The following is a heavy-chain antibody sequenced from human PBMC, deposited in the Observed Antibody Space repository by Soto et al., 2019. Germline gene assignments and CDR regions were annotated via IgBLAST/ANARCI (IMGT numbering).Heavy chain of an antibody. CDR2: IWFDGSDK. J-gene: IGHJ3*02. CDR3: ARLYCSAASCYSVGAFDI. D-gene: IGHD2-15*01. CDR1: GFTFSTYG. Sequence: GGALRLSCAASGFTFSTYGMHWVRQAPGKGLEWVALIWFDGSDKYYTESVKGRFTISRDNSRSTVYLQMNSLRAEDTAVYYCARLYCSAASCYSVGAFDIRRQGTMVTVSS. V-gene: IGHV3-33*01.